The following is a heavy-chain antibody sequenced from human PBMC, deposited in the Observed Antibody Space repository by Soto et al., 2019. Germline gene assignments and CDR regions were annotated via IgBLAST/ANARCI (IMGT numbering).Heavy chain of an antibody. CDR3: AKDHGGCTNGVCYLYYYYYYLDV. D-gene: IGHD2-8*01. CDR2: ISYDGSNK. J-gene: IGHJ6*03. V-gene: IGHV3-30*18. Sequence: QVQLVESGGGVVQPGRSLRLSCAASGFTFSSYGMHWVRQAPGKGLEWVAVISYDGSNKYYADSVKGRFTISRDNSKNTLYLQMNSLRAEDTAVYYCAKDHGGCTNGVCYLYYYYYYLDVWGKGTTVTVSS. CDR1: GFTFSSYG.